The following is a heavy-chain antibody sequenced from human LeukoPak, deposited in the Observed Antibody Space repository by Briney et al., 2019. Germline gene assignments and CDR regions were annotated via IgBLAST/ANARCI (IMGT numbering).Heavy chain of an antibody. D-gene: IGHD4-17*01. CDR3: ATTDYGDYYYYYGMDV. CDR1: GGSISSYY. CDR2: IYYSGST. J-gene: IGHJ6*04. V-gene: IGHV4-59*01. Sequence: SETLSLTCTVSGGSISSYYWSWIRQPPGKGLEWIGYIYYSGSTNYNPSLKSRVTISVDTSKNQFSLKLSSVTAADTAVYYCATTDYGDYYYYYGMDVWGKGTTVTVSS.